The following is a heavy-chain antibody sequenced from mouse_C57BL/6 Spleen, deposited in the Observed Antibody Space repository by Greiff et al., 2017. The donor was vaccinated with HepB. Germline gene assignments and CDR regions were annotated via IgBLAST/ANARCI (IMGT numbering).Heavy chain of an antibody. V-gene: IGHV1-42*01. CDR3: ARSRQLSAWFAY. J-gene: IGHJ3*01. CDR1: GYSFTGYY. D-gene: IGHD3-2*02. CDR2: INPSTGGT. Sequence: VQLKESGPELVKPGASVKISCKASGYSFTGYYMNWVKQSPEKSLEWIGEINPSTGGTTYNQKFKAKATLTVDKSSSTAYMQLKSLTSEDSAVYYCARSRQLSAWFAYWGQGTLVTVSA.